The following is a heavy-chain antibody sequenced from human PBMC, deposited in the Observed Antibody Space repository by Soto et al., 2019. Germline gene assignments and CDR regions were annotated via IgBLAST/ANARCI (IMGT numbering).Heavy chain of an antibody. D-gene: IGHD2-15*01. CDR3: TGGYCTGGTCYSGYFQH. Sequence: EVQLVQSGGGLVQPGGSLKLSCAASGFTFSGSTVHWVRQASGEGLQWVGRIRSKANDYATTYIASVKGRFTISRDDSRNTAYLQMSDLKTEDTAVYYCTGGYCTGGTCYSGYFQHWGQGPLFTVFS. CDR1: GFTFSGST. J-gene: IGHJ1*01. V-gene: IGHV3-73*02. CDR2: IRSKANDYAT.